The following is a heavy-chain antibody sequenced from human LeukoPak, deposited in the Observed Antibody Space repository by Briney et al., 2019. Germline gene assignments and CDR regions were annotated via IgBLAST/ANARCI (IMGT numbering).Heavy chain of an antibody. CDR3: AREHCSGGSCYRLGDY. V-gene: IGHV1-8*03. CDR2: MNPNSGNT. J-gene: IGHJ4*02. Sequence: VASVKVSCKASGYTFTSYDINWVRQATGQGLEWMGWMNPNSGNTGYAQKFQGRVTITRNTSISTAYMELSSLRSEDTTVYYCAREHCSGGSCYRLGDYWGQGTLVTVSS. CDR1: GYTFTSYD. D-gene: IGHD2-15*01.